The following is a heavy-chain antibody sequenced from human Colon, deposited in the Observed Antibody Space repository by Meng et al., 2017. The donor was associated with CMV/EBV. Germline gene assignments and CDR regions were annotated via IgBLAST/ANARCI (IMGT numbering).Heavy chain of an antibody. J-gene: IGHJ4*01. CDR3: ARATKSSCWEVLDY. V-gene: IGHV4-34*01. CDR2: SYYTGST. D-gene: IGHD2-2*01. Sequence: GAGLFQPAETLSLAAAVYVESFSGYYWTWIRQPPGRCLEWIGDSYYTGSTNYSPSLKSRVTISLDTSKNQCSLKLNSVTAADTAVYYCARATKSSCWEVLDYWGHGTLVTVSS. CDR1: VESFSGYY.